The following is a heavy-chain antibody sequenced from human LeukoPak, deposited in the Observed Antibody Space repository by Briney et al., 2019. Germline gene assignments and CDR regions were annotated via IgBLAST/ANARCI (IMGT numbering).Heavy chain of an antibody. Sequence: SETLSLTCTVSGGSMTTHHWNWIRQTPGKGLEWIGYVFDSGRTKENPSLKSRVTLSADTSKNQLSLRLSSVTAADTAVYYCTTIRRGNIFGYFDFWGQGILVTVSS. CDR2: VFDSGRT. CDR3: TTIRRGNIFGYFDF. V-gene: IGHV4-59*11. CDR1: GGSMTTHH. D-gene: IGHD5-18*01. J-gene: IGHJ4*02.